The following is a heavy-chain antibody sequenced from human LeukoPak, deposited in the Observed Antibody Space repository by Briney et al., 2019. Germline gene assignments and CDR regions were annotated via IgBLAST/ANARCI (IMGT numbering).Heavy chain of an antibody. CDR2: IYYTGST. D-gene: IGHD6-13*01. Sequence: SETLSLTCTVSGDYISTHYWTWIRQPPGKGLEWIGYIYYTGSTNYNPSLKSRVTISLDTSKSQFSLRLSSVTAADTAVYYCARGSSWYGNYYYYYGMDVWGQGTTVTVSS. CDR1: GDYISTHY. J-gene: IGHJ6*02. V-gene: IGHV4-59*11. CDR3: ARGSSWYGNYYYYYGMDV.